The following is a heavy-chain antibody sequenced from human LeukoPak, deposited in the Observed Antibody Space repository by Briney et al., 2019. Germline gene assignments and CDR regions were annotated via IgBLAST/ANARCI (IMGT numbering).Heavy chain of an antibody. CDR2: INSDGSST. CDR1: GFTFNSYW. CDR3: AKPTREPDL. V-gene: IGHV3-74*01. D-gene: IGHD1-26*01. Sequence: PGGSLRLSCAASGFTFNSYWMHWVRQAPGGGLVWVSRINSDGSSTTYADSVKGRFSISRDNAKSSLYLQMNSLRAEDTAVYYCAKPTREPDLWGRGTLVTVSS. J-gene: IGHJ2*01.